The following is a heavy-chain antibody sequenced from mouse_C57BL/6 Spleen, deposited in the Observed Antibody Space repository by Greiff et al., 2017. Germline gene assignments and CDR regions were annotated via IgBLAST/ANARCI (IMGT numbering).Heavy chain of an antibody. D-gene: IGHD2-4*01. J-gene: IGHJ3*01. CDR2: INPSSGYT. CDR3: ARSYDYAWFAY. V-gene: IGHV1-4*01. Sequence: QVQLQQSGAELARPGASVKMSCKASGYTFTRYTMHWVKQRPGPGLEWIGYINPSSGYTKYNQKFKDKATLTADKSSSTAYMQLSSLTSEDSAVYYCARSYDYAWFAYWGQGTLVTVSA. CDR1: GYTFTRYT.